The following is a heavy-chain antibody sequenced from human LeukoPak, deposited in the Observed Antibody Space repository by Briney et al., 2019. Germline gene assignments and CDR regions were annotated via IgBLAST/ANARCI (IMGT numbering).Heavy chain of an antibody. Sequence: GESLRLSCGASGFTFNSYWFHWVRQAPGKGLVWVSRIDNDGTDTIYADSVKGRFAISRDNAKNTLYLQMDSLRAEDTAVYCCARGGFSHGFDIWGQGTMVTVSS. D-gene: IGHD5-12*01. CDR3: ARGGFSHGFDI. CDR2: IDNDGTDT. J-gene: IGHJ3*02. CDR1: GFTFNSYW. V-gene: IGHV3-74*01.